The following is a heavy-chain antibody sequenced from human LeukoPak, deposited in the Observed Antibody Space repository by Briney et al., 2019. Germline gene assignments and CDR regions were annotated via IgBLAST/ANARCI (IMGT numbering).Heavy chain of an antibody. CDR1: GGSISSSNYY. CDR2: IYYSGST. V-gene: IGHV4-39*01. CDR3: ASRGYTYGPLD. J-gene: IGHJ4*02. Sequence: PSETLSLTCTVSGGSISSSNYYWGWIRQPPGKGLEWIGSIYYSGSTYYNASLKSRVTISVDTSKKQFSLTLTSLTAADTAVYYCASRGYTYGPLDWGQGTLVSVSS. D-gene: IGHD5-18*01.